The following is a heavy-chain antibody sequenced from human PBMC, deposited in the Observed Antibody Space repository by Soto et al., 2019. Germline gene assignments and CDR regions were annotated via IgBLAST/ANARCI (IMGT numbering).Heavy chain of an antibody. D-gene: IGHD4-17*01. V-gene: IGHV3-23*01. CDR3: ARPLATTVTTHGMDV. J-gene: IGHJ6*02. Sequence: SLRLSCAASGFTFSSYAMSWVRQAPGKGLEWVTVISCNGSNKYYADSVKGRFTISRDNSKNTLYLQMNSLRVEYTAVYYCARPLATTVTTHGMDVWGQGTTVTVSS. CDR1: GFTFSSYA. CDR2: ISCNGSNK.